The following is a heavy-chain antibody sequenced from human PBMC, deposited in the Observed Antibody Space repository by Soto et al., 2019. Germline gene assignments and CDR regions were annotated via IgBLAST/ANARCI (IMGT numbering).Heavy chain of an antibody. CDR2: ISGGGDTT. J-gene: IGHJ4*02. CDR3: AKGRVGSGSLTPRVDF. V-gene: IGHV3-23*01. D-gene: IGHD3-10*01. Sequence: EVQLLESGGGLVQPGGSLRLSCAASGFTFNNYAMTWVRQAPGKGLEWVSAISGGGDTTPYADSVKGRFTVSRDGSKNTLYLQMRSLRAEDTALYYCAKGRVGSGSLTPRVDFWGQGTLVTVSS. CDR1: GFTFNNYA.